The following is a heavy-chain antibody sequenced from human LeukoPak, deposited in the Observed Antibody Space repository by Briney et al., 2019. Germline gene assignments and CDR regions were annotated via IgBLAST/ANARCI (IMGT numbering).Heavy chain of an antibody. CDR2: ISGSGGSP. Sequence: PGGSLRLSCAASGFTFSSYAMSWVRQAPGKRLEWVSAISGSGGSPYYADSVRGRFTISRDNSKNTLSLQMNSLRAEDTAVYFCAKAGKFGSVRLVYFDFWGQGTLVTVSS. V-gene: IGHV3-23*01. J-gene: IGHJ4*02. CDR3: AKAGKFGSVRLVYFDF. CDR1: GFTFSSYA. D-gene: IGHD3-10*01.